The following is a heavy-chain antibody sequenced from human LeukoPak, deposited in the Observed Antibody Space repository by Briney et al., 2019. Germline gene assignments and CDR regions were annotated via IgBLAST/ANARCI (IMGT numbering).Heavy chain of an antibody. CDR1: GGTFSSYA. Sequence: ASVKVSCKASGGTFSSYAISWVRQAPGQGLEWIGRIIPILGIANYAQKFQGRVTITADKSTSTAYMELSSLRSEDTAVYYCASSMITFRGVPYYFDYWGQGTLVTVSS. CDR3: ASSMITFRGVPYYFDY. D-gene: IGHD3-16*01. V-gene: IGHV1-69*04. CDR2: IIPILGIA. J-gene: IGHJ4*02.